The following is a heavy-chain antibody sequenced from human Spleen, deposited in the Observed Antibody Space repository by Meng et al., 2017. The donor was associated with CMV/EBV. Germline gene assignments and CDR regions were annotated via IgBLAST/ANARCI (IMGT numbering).Heavy chain of an antibody. CDR3: ARQARNIVVVPAAMKVGAYAMDV. D-gene: IGHD2-2*01. J-gene: IGHJ6*02. Sequence: GSLRLSCTVSGGSISSSSSYWGWVRQPPGKGLEWIGSIYYTGSSYYNPSLKSRVTIFVDTSKNQFSLKLSSVTAADTAVYYCARQARNIVVVPAAMKVGAYAMDVWGQGTTVTVSS. CDR2: IYYTGSS. CDR1: GGSISSSSSY. V-gene: IGHV4-39*01.